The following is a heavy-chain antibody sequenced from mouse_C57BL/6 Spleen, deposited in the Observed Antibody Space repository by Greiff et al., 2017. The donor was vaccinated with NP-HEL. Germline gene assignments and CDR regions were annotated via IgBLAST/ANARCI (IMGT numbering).Heavy chain of an antibody. D-gene: IGHD2-4*01. V-gene: IGHV1-76*01. Sequence: QVQLQQSGAELVRPGASVKLSCKASGYTFTDYYINWVKQRPGQGLEWIARIYPGSGNTYYNEKFKGKATLTAEKSSSTAYMQLSSLTSEDSAVYFCARGIYYDYVYAMDYWGQGTSVTVSS. CDR2: IYPGSGNT. CDR1: GYTFTDYY. CDR3: ARGIYYDYVYAMDY. J-gene: IGHJ4*01.